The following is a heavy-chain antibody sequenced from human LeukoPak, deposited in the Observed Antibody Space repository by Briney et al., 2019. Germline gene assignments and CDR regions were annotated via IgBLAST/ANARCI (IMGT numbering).Heavy chain of an antibody. CDR1: GYSSSSGYY. D-gene: IGHD5-12*01. Sequence: SETLSLTCAVSGYSSSSGYYWGWIRQPPGKGLEWIGSMYHSGSTYYNPSLKSRVTISVDTSENQFSLKLTSVTAADTAVYFCARHRLSTTSGYAFDYMDVWGKGTTVTVSS. V-gene: IGHV4-38-2*01. J-gene: IGHJ6*03. CDR2: MYHSGST. CDR3: ARHRLSTTSGYAFDYMDV.